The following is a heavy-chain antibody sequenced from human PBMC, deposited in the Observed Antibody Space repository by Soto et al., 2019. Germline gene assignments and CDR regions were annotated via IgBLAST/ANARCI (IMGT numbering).Heavy chain of an antibody. V-gene: IGHV4-34*01. CDR1: GGSFSGYY. Sequence: SEALSVTCAVYGGSFSGYYWSWIRQPPGKGLEWIGEITHYGRTNHNPPLKRRVNISVDTSKNQFSLKLTSVTAADTAVYYCARGRGYYYGSGSYYNDPSFDYWGHGTLVTVSS. J-gene: IGHJ4*01. CDR2: ITHYGRT. CDR3: ARGRGYYYGSGSYYNDPSFDY. D-gene: IGHD3-10*01.